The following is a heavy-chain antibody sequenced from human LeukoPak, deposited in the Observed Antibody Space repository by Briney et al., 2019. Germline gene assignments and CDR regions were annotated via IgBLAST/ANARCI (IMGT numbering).Heavy chain of an antibody. CDR2: IITIFGTA. J-gene: IGHJ3*02. V-gene: IGHV1-69*05. Sequence: SVTVSFKASGGTFSSYAISWVRQAPGQGLEWMGGIITIFGTANYAQKFQGRVTITTDESTSTAYMELSSLRSGDTAVYYCASTSGPHYYDSSGYYGAFDIWGQGTMVTVSS. CDR3: ASTSGPHYYDSSGYYGAFDI. CDR1: GGTFSSYA. D-gene: IGHD3-22*01.